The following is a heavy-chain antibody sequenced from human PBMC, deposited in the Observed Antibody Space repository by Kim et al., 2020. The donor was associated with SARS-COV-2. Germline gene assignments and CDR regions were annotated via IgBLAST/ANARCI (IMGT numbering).Heavy chain of an antibody. J-gene: IGHJ6*02. V-gene: IGHV3-48*02. D-gene: IGHD2-15*01. CDR3: ARDPVTHRVLTPPYYYYYGMDV. CDR1: GFTFSSYS. Sequence: GGSLRLSCAASGFTFSSYSMNWVRQAPGKGLEWVSYISSSSSTIYYADSVKGRFTISRDNAKNSLYLQMNSLRDEDTAVYYCARDPVTHRVLTPPYYYYYGMDVWGQGTTVTVSS. CDR2: ISSSSSTI.